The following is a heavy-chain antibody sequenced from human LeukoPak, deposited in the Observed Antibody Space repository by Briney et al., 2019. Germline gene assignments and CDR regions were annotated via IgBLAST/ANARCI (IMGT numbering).Heavy chain of an antibody. J-gene: IGHJ5*02. V-gene: IGHV3-48*03. CDR2: ISSSGSSI. Sequence: PGGSLRLSCVVSGFTFNSYEMNLVRQAPGKGLEWVSYISSSGSSIFYADSVKGRFTISRDNAKNSLYLQMSSLRAEDTAVYYCARDPSWMDFYGSGSYIVPWGQGTLVTVSS. D-gene: IGHD3-10*01. CDR1: GFTFNSYE. CDR3: ARDPSWMDFYGSGSYIVP.